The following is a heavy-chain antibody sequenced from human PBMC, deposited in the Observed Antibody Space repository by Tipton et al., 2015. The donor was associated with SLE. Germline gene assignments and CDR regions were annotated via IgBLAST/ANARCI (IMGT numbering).Heavy chain of an antibody. V-gene: IGHV1-69*01. CDR2: IIPVFGTA. CDR1: GGPFSDYA. Sequence: QSGPEVKKPGSSVKISYKASGGPFSDYATTWMRQAPGQGLQWMGGIIPVFGTATYAQTFQDRLTIIADEATNTVFMELSSLRSEDTAVYYCARDLKAARLVPWGQGTLVTVSS. CDR3: ARDLKAARLVP. J-gene: IGHJ5*02. D-gene: IGHD6-6*01.